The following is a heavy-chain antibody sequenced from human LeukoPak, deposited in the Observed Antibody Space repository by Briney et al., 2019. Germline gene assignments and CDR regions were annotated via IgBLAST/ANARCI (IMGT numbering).Heavy chain of an antibody. CDR1: GGSISSGGYY. CDR3: ARVSRDYDILTGYLYYFDY. D-gene: IGHD3-9*01. Sequence: PSETLSLTCTVSGGSISSGGYYWSWIRQHPGKGLEWIGYIYYSGSTYYNPSLKSRVTISVDTSKNQFSLKLSSVTAADTAVYYCARVSRDYDILTGYLYYFDYWGQGTLVAVSS. CDR2: IYYSGST. V-gene: IGHV4-61*08. J-gene: IGHJ4*02.